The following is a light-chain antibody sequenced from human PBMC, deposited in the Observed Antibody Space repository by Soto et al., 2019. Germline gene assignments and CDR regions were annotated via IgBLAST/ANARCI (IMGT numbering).Light chain of an antibody. J-gene: IGKJ2*01. CDR2: KAS. CDR1: QSISSW. Sequence: DIQMTKSPSTLSASVGDRVTITCRASQSISSWLAWYQQKPGKAPKLLIYKASSLESGVPSRFSCSGSGIEVTLTISSLEHDDFATNYCQQCNCSPYTVDHGKKLQIK. V-gene: IGKV1-5*03. CDR3: QQCNCSPYT.